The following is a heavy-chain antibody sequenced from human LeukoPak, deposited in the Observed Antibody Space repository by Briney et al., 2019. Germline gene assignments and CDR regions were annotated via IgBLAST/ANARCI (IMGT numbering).Heavy chain of an antibody. D-gene: IGHD2-2*01. Sequence: ASVKVSCKASGYTFTSYGISWVRQAPGQGLEWMGWISAYNGNTNYAQELQGRVTMTTDTSTSTAYMELRSLRSDDTAVYYCARMVGYCSSTSCQNWFDPWGQGTLVTVSS. CDR2: ISAYNGNT. CDR1: GYTFTSYG. J-gene: IGHJ5*02. CDR3: ARMVGYCSSTSCQNWFDP. V-gene: IGHV1-18*01.